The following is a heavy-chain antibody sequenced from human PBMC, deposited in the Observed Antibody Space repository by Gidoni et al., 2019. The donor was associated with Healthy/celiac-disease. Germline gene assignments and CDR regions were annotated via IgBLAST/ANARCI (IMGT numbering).Heavy chain of an antibody. V-gene: IGHV3-23*01. CDR1: GFTFSNYA. Sequence: EVPLLESGGGLVQPGGSLRLSCAASGFTFSNYAMSWVRQAPGKGLEWVSTISGAGGSTYYTNSVKGRFTSSRDNSKNTLYLQLNSLRAEDTAVYYCAKDVLGTYLRGMDVWGQGTTVTVSS. CDR3: AKDVLGTYLRGMDV. J-gene: IGHJ6*02. D-gene: IGHD1-26*01. CDR2: ISGAGGST.